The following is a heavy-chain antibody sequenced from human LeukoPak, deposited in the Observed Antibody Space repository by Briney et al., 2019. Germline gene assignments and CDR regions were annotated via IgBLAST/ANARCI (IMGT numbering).Heavy chain of an antibody. CDR1: GFTFSSYV. D-gene: IGHD5-18*01. CDR3: ARVGTAMVTIVAPYYMDV. CDR2: ISYDGSNE. V-gene: IGHV3-30*04. Sequence: PGGSLRLSCAAPGFTFSSYVMHWVRQAPGKGLEWVAIISYDGSNEYYADSVKGRFTISRDNSKNTLYLQMNSLRAEDTAVYYCARVGTAMVTIVAPYYMDVWGKGTTVTVSS. J-gene: IGHJ6*03.